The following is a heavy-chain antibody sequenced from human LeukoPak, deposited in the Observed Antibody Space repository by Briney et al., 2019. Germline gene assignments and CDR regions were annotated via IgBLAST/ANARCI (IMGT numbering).Heavy chain of an antibody. V-gene: IGHV1-69*13. CDR2: FIPIFGTA. CDR1: GGTFSSYA. Sequence: GASVKVSCKASGGTFSSYAISWVRQAPGQGLEWMGGFIPIFGTANYAQKFQGRVTITADESTSTAYMELSSLRSEDTAVYYCATDSSSSDRAYYYYGMDVWGQGTTVTVSS. J-gene: IGHJ6*02. CDR3: ATDSSSSDRAYYYYGMDV. D-gene: IGHD6-6*01.